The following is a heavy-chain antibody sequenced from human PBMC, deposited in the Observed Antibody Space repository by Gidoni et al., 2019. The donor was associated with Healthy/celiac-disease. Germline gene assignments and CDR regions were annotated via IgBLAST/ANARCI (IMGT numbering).Heavy chain of an antibody. J-gene: IGHJ2*01. CDR1: GFTFSSYA. Sequence: EVQLLESEAGLVPPGESLRLSCAASGFTFSSYAMSCVRQAPGKGLAWVSAISGSGGSTYYADSVKGRFTISRDNSKNTLYLQMNSLRAEDTAVYYCAKGPLYPYWYFDLWGRGTLVTVSS. V-gene: IGHV3-23*01. CDR3: AKGPLYPYWYFDL. CDR2: ISGSGGST.